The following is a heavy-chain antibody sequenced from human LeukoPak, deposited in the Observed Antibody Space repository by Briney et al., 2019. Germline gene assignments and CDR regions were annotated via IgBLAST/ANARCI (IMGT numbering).Heavy chain of an antibody. CDR3: AGGRRIAARRAGYYYYMDV. D-gene: IGHD6-6*01. CDR2: MNPNSGNT. J-gene: IGHJ6*03. CDR1: GYTFTSYD. V-gene: IGHV1-8*03. Sequence: GASVKVSCKASGYTFTSYDINWVRQATGQGLEWMGWMNPNSGNTGYAQKFQGRVTITRNTSISTAYMELSSLRSEDTAVYYCAGGRRIAARRAGYYYYMDVWGKGTTVTVSS.